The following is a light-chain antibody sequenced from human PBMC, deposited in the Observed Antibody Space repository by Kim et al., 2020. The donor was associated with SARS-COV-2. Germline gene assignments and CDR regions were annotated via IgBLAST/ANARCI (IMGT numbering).Light chain of an antibody. Sequence: DIQMTQSPSSLSAFVGDRVTITCRASQSISNYLNWYQQKPGKAPKLLIYAASSLQSGVPSRFSGIGSGTDFTLTIRSLQPEDFATYYCQQSYSTPYTFGQGTKLEI. CDR3: QQSYSTPYT. V-gene: IGKV1-39*01. CDR1: QSISNY. J-gene: IGKJ2*01. CDR2: AAS.